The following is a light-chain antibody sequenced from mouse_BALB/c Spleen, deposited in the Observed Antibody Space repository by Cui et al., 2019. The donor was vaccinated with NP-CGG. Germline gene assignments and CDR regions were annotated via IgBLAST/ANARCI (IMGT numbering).Light chain of an antibody. V-gene: IGLV1*01. CDR3: ALWYSNHWV. Sequence: QDVVPQANALTTSPGETVTLTCRSSTGAVTTSNYANWVQEKPDHLFTGLIGGTNNRAPGVPARFSGSLIGDKAALTITGAQTEDEAIYFCALWYSNHWVFGGGTKLTVL. J-gene: IGLJ1*01. CDR2: GTN. CDR1: TGAVTTSNY.